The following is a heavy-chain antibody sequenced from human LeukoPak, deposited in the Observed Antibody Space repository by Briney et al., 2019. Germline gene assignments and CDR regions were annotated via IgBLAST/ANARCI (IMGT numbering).Heavy chain of an antibody. Sequence: SETLSLTCIVSGASISTYHWSWIRQSAEKGLEWIGRAHSDGTTNYNPSIKNRVTMSIDTSKNQLSLKLTSVTAADAAVYYCARDGLYTYGYSYFDYWGQGTLVTVSS. CDR2: AHSDGTT. D-gene: IGHD5-18*01. CDR3: ARDGLYTYGYSYFDY. V-gene: IGHV4-4*07. CDR1: GASISTYH. J-gene: IGHJ4*02.